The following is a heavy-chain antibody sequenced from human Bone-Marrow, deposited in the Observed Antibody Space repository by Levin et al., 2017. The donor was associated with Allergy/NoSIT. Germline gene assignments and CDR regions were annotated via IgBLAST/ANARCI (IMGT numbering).Heavy chain of an antibody. CDR2: AKNTGNT. CDR1: GDSISSYF. D-gene: IGHD1-14*01. CDR3: ARVTMTTYYFDY. V-gene: IGHV4-59*01. J-gene: IGHJ4*02. Sequence: SETLSLTCTVSGDSISSYFWGWIRQPPGKGLEWIGYAKNTGNTNYNPSLKSRITMSVDSSKKFISLNLTSVTAADTAIYYCARVTMTTYYFDYWGQGALVFVSS.